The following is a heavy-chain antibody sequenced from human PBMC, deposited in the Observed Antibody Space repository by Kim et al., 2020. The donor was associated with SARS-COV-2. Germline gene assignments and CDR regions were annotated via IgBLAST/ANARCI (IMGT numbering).Heavy chain of an antibody. D-gene: IGHD3-10*01. Sequence: ASVKVSCKASGYTLSSYAMHWVRQAPGQRLEWMGWINAANGNTKFSQNFQGRVTFTRDTSASTAYMELSSLTSEDTAVYYCARDGEWFGDLLYFPQSYYYGMDVWGQGTTVTVSS. CDR1: GYTLSSYA. J-gene: IGHJ6*02. CDR3: ARDGEWFGDLLYFPQSYYYGMDV. V-gene: IGHV1-3*01. CDR2: INAANGNT.